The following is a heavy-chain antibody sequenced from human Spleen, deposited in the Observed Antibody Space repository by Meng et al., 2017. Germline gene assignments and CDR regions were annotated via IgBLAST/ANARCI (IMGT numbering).Heavy chain of an antibody. D-gene: IGHD6-19*01. CDR2: IYPGDSDT. Sequence: KVSCKGSGYSFTSYWIGWVRQMPGKGLEWMGIIYPGDSDTRYSPSFHGQVTIFACNSISTAYLQWSSLKASDTAMYYCARHPGSSGWLDYWGQGTPVTVSS. CDR1: GYSFTSYW. J-gene: IGHJ4*02. CDR3: ARHPGSSGWLDY. V-gene: IGHV5-51*01.